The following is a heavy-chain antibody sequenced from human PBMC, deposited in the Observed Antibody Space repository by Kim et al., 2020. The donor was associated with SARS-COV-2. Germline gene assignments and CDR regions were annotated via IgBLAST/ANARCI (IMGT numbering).Heavy chain of an antibody. V-gene: IGHV3-66*01. Sequence: GGNTYYADSVKGRFTISRDISRNTLYLQMNSLRAEDTAVYYCARGQGMDVWDQGTTVTVSS. CDR2: GGNT. J-gene: IGHJ6*02. CDR3: ARGQGMDV.